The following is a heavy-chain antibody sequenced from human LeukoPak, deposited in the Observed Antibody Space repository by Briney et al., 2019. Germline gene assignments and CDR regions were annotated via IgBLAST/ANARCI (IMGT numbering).Heavy chain of an antibody. V-gene: IGHV4-38-2*01. CDR1: GYSISSGYY. D-gene: IGHD3-3*01. J-gene: IGHJ4*02. CDR2: IYHSGST. CDR3: ARLGLTIFGVVTIFDY. Sequence: SETLSLTCAVSGYSISSGYYWGWIRQPPGKGLEWIGSIYHSGSTYYNPSLKSRVTISVDTFKDQFSLKLSSVTAADTAVYYCARLGLTIFGVVTIFDYWGQGTLVTVSS.